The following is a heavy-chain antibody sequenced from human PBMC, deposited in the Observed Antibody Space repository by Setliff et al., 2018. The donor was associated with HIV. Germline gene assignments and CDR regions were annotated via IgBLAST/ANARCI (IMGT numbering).Heavy chain of an antibody. Sequence: SETLSLTCAVYGGSFSGYYWSWIRQPPGKGLEWIGEINHSGSTNYNPSLKSRVTMSVDTSKNQFYLILRSVTAADTAVYYCAREIVNDYIFWSGYYYYCYGMDVLGQGTTSTVSS. CDR2: INHSGST. CDR1: GGSFSGYY. CDR3: AREIVNDYIFWSGYYYYCYGMDV. V-gene: IGHV4-34*10. D-gene: IGHD3-3*01. J-gene: IGHJ6*02.